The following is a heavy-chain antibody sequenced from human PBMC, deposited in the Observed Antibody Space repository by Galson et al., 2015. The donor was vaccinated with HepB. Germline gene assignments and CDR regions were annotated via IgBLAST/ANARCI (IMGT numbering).Heavy chain of an antibody. J-gene: IGHJ4*02. CDR1: GFTFSSYA. V-gene: IGHV3-23*01. D-gene: IGHD2-15*01. CDR2: ISGSGGST. CDR3: AKDRGGSNGVDLHFDY. Sequence: SLRLSCAASGFTFSSYAMSWVRQAPGKGLEWVSSISGSGGSTYYADSVKGRFTISRDNSKDTMYLQMNSLRAEDTAVYYCAKDRGGSNGVDLHFDYWGQGTLVTVSS.